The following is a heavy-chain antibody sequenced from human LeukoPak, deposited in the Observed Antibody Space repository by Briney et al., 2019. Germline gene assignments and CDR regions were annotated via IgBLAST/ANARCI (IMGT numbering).Heavy chain of an antibody. J-gene: IGHJ4*02. V-gene: IGHV1-69*13. CDR1: GGTFSSYA. Sequence: SVKVSCKASGGTFSSYAISWVRQAPGQGLEWMGGIIPIFGTANYAQKFQGRVTITADESTSTAYMELSSLRSEDTAVYYCARYYYGSGSLDYWGQGTLVTISS. D-gene: IGHD3-10*01. CDR3: ARYYYGSGSLDY. CDR2: IIPIFGTA.